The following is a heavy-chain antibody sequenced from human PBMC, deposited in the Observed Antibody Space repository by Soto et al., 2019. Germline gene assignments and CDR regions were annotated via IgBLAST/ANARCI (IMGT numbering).Heavy chain of an antibody. D-gene: IGHD3-22*01. CDR1: GFTFSSYA. Sequence: GGSLRLSCAASGFTFSSYAMHWVRQAPGKGLEWVAVISYDGSNKYYADSVKGRFTISRDNSKNTLYLQMNSLRAEDTAVYYCASGGVNDSSGYYYIDYWGQGTLVTVSS. CDR3: ASGGVNDSSGYYYIDY. V-gene: IGHV3-30-3*01. J-gene: IGHJ4*02. CDR2: ISYDGSNK.